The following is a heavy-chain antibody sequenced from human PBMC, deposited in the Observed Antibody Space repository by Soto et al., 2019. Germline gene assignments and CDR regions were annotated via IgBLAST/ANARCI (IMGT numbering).Heavy chain of an antibody. CDR1: VGTFSSYA. D-gene: IGHD1-26*01. CDR3: ARSSGGNFGIIIEGTNWFAP. CDR2: IIPIFGTA. J-gene: IGHJ5*02. V-gene: IGHV1-69*05. Sequence: SVKVSCKASVGTFSSYAISWLRQAPVQGLEWMGGIIPIFGTANYAKKFKGRVTLTRDTSASTVYMEVSSLTSEDTAMYYCARSSGGNFGIIIEGTNWFAPWGQGTLVTVSS.